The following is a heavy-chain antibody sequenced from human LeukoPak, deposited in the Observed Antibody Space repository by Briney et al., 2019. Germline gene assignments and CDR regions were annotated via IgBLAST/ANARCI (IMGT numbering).Heavy chain of an antibody. J-gene: IGHJ4*02. Sequence: HAGGSLRLSCAASGFNFTSYTMRWVRQAPGEGLEWVAATSQYGDNKYYADSVKGRFTISRDNSKNTLYLQMNSLRPEDTAVYFCARKSLWFKYYDYWGQGMLVTVSS. CDR2: TSQYGDNK. D-gene: IGHD3-10*01. CDR3: ARKSLWFKYYDY. V-gene: IGHV3-30*04. CDR1: GFNFTSYT.